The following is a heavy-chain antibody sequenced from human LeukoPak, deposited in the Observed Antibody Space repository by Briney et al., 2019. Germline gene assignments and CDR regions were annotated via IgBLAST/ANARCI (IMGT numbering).Heavy chain of an antibody. V-gene: IGHV4-59*01. Sequence: PSETLSLTCTVSGGSISSYYWSWIRQPPGKGLEWIGYIYDSGSTNYNPSLKSRVTISVDTSKNQFSLKLSSVTAADTAVYYCARIYYYGSGGLSIDYWGQGTLVTVSS. CDR2: IYDSGST. CDR1: GGSISSYY. D-gene: IGHD3-10*01. J-gene: IGHJ4*02. CDR3: ARIYYYGSGGLSIDY.